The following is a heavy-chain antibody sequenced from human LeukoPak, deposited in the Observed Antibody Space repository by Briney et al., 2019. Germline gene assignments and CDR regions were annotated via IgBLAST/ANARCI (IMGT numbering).Heavy chain of an antibody. J-gene: IGHJ6*02. V-gene: IGHV4-59*01. CDR2: IYYSGST. Sequence: SETLSLTCTVSGGSISSYYWSWIRQPPGKGLEWIGYIYYSGSTNYNPSLKSRVTISVDTSKNQFSLRLSSVTAADTAVYYCARETGVAGTYYYYGMDVWGQGTTVTVSS. CDR3: ARETGVAGTYYYYGMDV. D-gene: IGHD6-19*01. CDR1: GGSISSYY.